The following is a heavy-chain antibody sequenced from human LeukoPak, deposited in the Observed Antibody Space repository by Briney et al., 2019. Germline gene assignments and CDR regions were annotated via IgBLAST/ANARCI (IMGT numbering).Heavy chain of an antibody. J-gene: IGHJ6*02. CDR3: ARDGMDV. CDR1: GFTFSSYA. CDR2: ISYDGSNK. Sequence: GGSLRLSCAASGFTFSSYAMHWVRQAPGKGLEWVAVISYDGSNKYYADSVKGRFTISRDNSKNTLYLQMNSLTAEDTAVYWCARDGMDVWGQGTTVAVSS. V-gene: IGHV3-30*04.